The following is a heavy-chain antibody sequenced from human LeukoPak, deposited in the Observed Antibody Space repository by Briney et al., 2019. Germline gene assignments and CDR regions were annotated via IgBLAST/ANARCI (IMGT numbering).Heavy chain of an antibody. Sequence: PGGSLRLSCAASGFTFSDYYMSWLRQAPGKGLEWVSYISSSGSTIYYADSVKGRFTISRDNAKNSLYLQMNSLRAEDTAVYYCARVRAYSGSYFDYWGQGTLVTVSS. CDR1: GFTFSDYY. V-gene: IGHV3-11*01. J-gene: IGHJ4*02. CDR2: ISSSGSTI. CDR3: ARVRAYSGSYFDY. D-gene: IGHD1-26*01.